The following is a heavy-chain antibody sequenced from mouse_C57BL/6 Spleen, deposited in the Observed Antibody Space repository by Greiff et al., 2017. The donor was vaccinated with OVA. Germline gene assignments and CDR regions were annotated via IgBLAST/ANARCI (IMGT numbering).Heavy chain of an antibody. J-gene: IGHJ2*01. CDR1: GYTFTSYG. V-gene: IGHV1-81*01. CDR3: ARSRSPSTTGVSYYLDY. Sequence: QVQLQQSGAELARPGASVKLSCKASGYTFTSYGISWVKQRPGQGLEWIGEIYPRSGNTYYNEKFKGKATLTADKSSSTAYMELRSLTSEDSAVYFGARSRSPSTTGVSYYLDYWGQGTTLTVSS. CDR2: IYPRSGNT. D-gene: IGHD1-1*01.